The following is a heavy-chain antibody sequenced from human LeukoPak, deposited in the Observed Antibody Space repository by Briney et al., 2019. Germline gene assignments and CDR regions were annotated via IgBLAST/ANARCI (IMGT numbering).Heavy chain of an antibody. D-gene: IGHD6-13*01. J-gene: IGHJ3*02. CDR3: ARYSSSWYGNAFDI. CDR1: GGSISSGSYY. Sequence: SETLSLTCTVSGGSISSGSYYWSWIRQPAGKGLKWIGRIYTSGSTNYNPSLKSRVTISVDTSKNQFSLKLSSVTAADTAMYYCARYSSSWYGNAFDIWGQGTMVTVSS. CDR2: IYTSGST. V-gene: IGHV4-61*02.